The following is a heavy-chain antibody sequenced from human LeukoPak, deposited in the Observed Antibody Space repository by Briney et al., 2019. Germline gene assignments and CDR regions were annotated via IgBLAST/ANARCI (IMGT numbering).Heavy chain of an antibody. V-gene: IGHV1-69*01. D-gene: IGHD6-13*01. CDR3: ARGLGQQLAQPVDVFDI. CDR2: IIPIFGTA. J-gene: IGHJ3*02. CDR1: GGTFSSYA. Sequence: ASVKVSCKASGGTFSSYAISWVRQAPGQGLEWMGGIIPIFGTANYAQKFQGRVTITADESTSTAYMELSSLRSEDTAVYCCARGLGQQLAQPVDVFDIWGQGTMVTVSS.